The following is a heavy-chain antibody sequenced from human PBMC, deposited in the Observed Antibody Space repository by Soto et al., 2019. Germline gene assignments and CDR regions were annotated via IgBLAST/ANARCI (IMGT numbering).Heavy chain of an antibody. D-gene: IGHD3-22*01. CDR2: IKTDGTIT. Sequence: EVQLVESGGGLVQPGGSLRLSCAGTGFTFSTYWMHWVRQAPGKGLEWVSRIKTDGTITGYADSVKGRFTISRDNAKNTLYLQMNSLRDEDTAVYYCARGGVIVVGLDVWGQGTTVTVSS. V-gene: IGHV3-74*01. J-gene: IGHJ6*02. CDR1: GFTFSTYW. CDR3: ARGGVIVVGLDV.